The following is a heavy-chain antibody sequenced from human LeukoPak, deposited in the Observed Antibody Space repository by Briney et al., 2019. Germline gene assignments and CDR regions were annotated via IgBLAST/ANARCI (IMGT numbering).Heavy chain of an antibody. J-gene: IGHJ6*03. CDR2: INHSGST. D-gene: IGHD3-10*01. CDR1: GGSISSSNW. V-gene: IGHV4-4*02. CDR3: ARRVGRYFGERAYYYNYMDV. Sequence: SETLSLTCAVSGGSISSSNWWSWVRQPPGKGLEWIGEINHSGSTKSNPSLKSRVTISVDTSKNQFSLKLSSVTAADTSVYYCARRVGRYFGERAYYYNYMDVWGKGTTVTISS.